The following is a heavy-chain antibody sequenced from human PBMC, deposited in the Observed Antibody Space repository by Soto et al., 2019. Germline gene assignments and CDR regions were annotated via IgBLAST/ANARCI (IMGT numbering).Heavy chain of an antibody. CDR1: GGTFSSYA. CDR2: IIPIFGTA. D-gene: IGHD1-20*01. J-gene: IGHJ6*02. V-gene: IGHV1-69*13. Sequence: ASVKVSCKASGGTFSSYAISWVRQAPGQGLEWMGGIIPIFGTANYAQKFQGRVTITADESTSTAYMELSSLRAEDMAVYYCARGRIKIDYYYGMDVWGQGTTVTVSS. CDR3: ARGRIKIDYYYGMDV.